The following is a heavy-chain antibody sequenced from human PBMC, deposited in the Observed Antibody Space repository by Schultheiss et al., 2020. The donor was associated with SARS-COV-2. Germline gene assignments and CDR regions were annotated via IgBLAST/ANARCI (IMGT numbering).Heavy chain of an antibody. J-gene: IGHJ1*01. CDR3: ASLLSYSDSRGYHTSEYFQH. D-gene: IGHD3-22*01. CDR1: GFTVSSNY. Sequence: GGSLRLSCAASGFTVSSNYMSWVRQAPGKGLEWVSSISSSSSYIYYADSVKGRFTISRDNAKNTLYLQMNSLRAEDTAVYYCASLLSYSDSRGYHTSEYFQHWGQGTLVTVSS. V-gene: IGHV3-21*04. CDR2: ISSSSSYI.